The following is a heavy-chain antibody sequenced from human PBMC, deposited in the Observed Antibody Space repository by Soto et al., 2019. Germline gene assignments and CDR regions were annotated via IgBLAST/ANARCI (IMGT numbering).Heavy chain of an antibody. CDR1: GASISSYY. CDR2: IYYSGST. Sequence: SETLSLTCTVSGASISSYYWSWIRQPPGKGLEWIGYIYYSGSTNYNPSLKSRVTISVDRSKNQFSLKLSSVTAADTAVYYCASGQQLVRNDWGQGTLVTVSS. D-gene: IGHD6-13*01. CDR3: ASGQQLVRND. V-gene: IGHV4-59*12. J-gene: IGHJ4*02.